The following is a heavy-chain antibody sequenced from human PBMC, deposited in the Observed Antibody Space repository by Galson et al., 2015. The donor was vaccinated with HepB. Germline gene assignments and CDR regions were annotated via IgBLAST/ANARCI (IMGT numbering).Heavy chain of an antibody. CDR1: GYSFTSYW. Sequence: QSGAEVKKPGESLKISCKGSGYSFTSYWIGWVRQMPGKGLEWMGIIYPGDSDTRYSPSFQGQVTISADKSISTAYLQWSSLKASDTAMYYCARHYDFWSGSYYYYYGMDVWGQGTTVTVSS. CDR2: IYPGDSDT. V-gene: IGHV5-51*01. D-gene: IGHD3-3*01. J-gene: IGHJ6*02. CDR3: ARHYDFWSGSYYYYYGMDV.